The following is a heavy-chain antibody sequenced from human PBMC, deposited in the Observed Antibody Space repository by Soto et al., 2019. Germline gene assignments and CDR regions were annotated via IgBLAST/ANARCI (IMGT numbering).Heavy chain of an antibody. D-gene: IGHD2-15*01. CDR2: ISYDGSKN. CDR1: AFTFSNYA. CDR3: TRNSF. V-gene: IGHV3-30*03. Sequence: PGGSLRLSCAASAFTFSNYAMHWVRQAPGKGLEWVAVISYDGSKNYYADSVKGRFTISRDNSKNTLYLQMNSLRAEDTAVYYCTRNSFWGLGTLVTVSS. J-gene: IGHJ4*02.